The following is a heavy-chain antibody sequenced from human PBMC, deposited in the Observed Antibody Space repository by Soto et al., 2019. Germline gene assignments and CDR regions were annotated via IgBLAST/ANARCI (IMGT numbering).Heavy chain of an antibody. D-gene: IGHD3-22*01. CDR2: INGGNGNT. CDR1: GYTFTNYA. J-gene: IGHJ4*02. CDR3: ARGERYYYDTSGYFGFDY. V-gene: IGHV1-3*01. Sequence: GASVKVSCKASGYTFTNYAIHWVRQAPGQRLEWMGWINGGNGNTKYSQKFQGRVTITRDTSASTAYMELSSLRSEDTAVYYCARGERYYYDTSGYFGFDYWGQGTLVTVSS.